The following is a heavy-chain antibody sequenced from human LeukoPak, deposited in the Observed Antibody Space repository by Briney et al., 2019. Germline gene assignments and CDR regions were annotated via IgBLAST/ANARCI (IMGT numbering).Heavy chain of an antibody. CDR3: AKGRGDSGYESPPD. Sequence: GGSLRLSCAASGFTFSTYAMSWVRQAPGKGLEWVSGISGSGDSTYYADSVKGRFTISRDNSKNTLYVQMNSLRAEDTAVYYCAKGRGDSGYESPPDWGQGTLVTVSS. J-gene: IGHJ4*02. V-gene: IGHV3-23*01. CDR1: GFTFSTYA. CDR2: ISGSGDST. D-gene: IGHD5-12*01.